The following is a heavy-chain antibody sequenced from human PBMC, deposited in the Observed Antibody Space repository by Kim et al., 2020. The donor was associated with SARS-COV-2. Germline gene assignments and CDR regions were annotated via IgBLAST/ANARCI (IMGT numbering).Heavy chain of an antibody. CDR1: GGSFSGYY. V-gene: IGHV4-34*01. CDR2: INHSGST. Sequence: SETLSLTCAVYGGSFSGYYWSWIRQPPGKGLEWIGEINHSGSTNYNPSLKSRVTISVDTSKNQFSLKLSSVTAADTAVYYCARAPYSSTSRKNTPMDVWGKGTTVTVSS. CDR3: ARAPYSSTSRKNTPMDV. J-gene: IGHJ6*03. D-gene: IGHD2-2*01.